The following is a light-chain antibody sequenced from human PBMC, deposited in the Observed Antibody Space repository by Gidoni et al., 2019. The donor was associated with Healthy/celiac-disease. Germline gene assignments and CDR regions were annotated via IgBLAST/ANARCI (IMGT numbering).Light chain of an antibody. CDR1: QSVSSY. V-gene: IGKV3-11*01. Sequence: EIVLTQSPATLSLSPGERATLSCSASQSVSSYLAWYQQKPGQAPRLLIYDASNRATGIPARFSGSGSGTDFTLTISSLEPEDFAVYYCRQRSNWPPTFXQXTKVEIK. CDR3: RQRSNWPPT. CDR2: DAS. J-gene: IGKJ1*01.